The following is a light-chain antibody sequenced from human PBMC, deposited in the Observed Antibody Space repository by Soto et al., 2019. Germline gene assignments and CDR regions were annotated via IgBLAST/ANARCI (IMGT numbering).Light chain of an antibody. V-gene: IGKV3-20*01. CDR2: GAS. J-gene: IGKJ1*01. Sequence: ELVLTQSPGTLSLSPGERATLSCRASQSVDSRFLGWYQQKPGQAPRLLLYGASSRATGIPDSFSGSGSGTDFTLTITRLEPQDFAVYYCQYYGGSPRTFGQGTKVEI. CDR1: QSVDSRF. CDR3: QYYGGSPRT.